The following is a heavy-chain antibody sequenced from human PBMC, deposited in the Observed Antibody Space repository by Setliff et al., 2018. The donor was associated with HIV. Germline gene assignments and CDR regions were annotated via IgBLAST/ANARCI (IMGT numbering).Heavy chain of an antibody. J-gene: IGHJ6*03. Sequence: GESLTISCKCSGYTFTNYWIGWVRQMPGKGLEWMGIIYPGDSDTRYNPSFQGQVTISADKSISTAYLQWSSLKASYSAMYYCARRNRGGWSQTCYYYMDVWGKGTTVTVSS. D-gene: IGHD6-19*01. CDR1: GYTFTNYW. CDR2: IYPGDSDT. CDR3: ARRNRGGWSQTCYYYMDV. V-gene: IGHV5-51*01.